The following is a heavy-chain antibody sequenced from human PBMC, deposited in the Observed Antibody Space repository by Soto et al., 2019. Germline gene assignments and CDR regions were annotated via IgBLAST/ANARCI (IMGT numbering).Heavy chain of an antibody. J-gene: IGHJ3*02. CDR1: GFTFSNYS. Sequence: GGSLRLSCAASGFTFSNYSMNWVRQAPGKGLEWVSYISSSSTIYYADSVKGRFTITRDNAKNSRYLQMNSLRDEDTAVYYCARAARSWYGAFDIWGQGTMVTVSS. V-gene: IGHV3-48*02. CDR3: ARAARSWYGAFDI. D-gene: IGHD6-13*01. CDR2: ISSSSTI.